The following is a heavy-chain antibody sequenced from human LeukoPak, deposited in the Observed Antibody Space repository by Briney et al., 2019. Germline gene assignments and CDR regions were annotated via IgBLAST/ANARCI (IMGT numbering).Heavy chain of an antibody. CDR3: VQVRLAGLFDP. CDR2: IHDSGSA. V-gene: IGHV4-59*02. CDR1: GASVSAYY. D-gene: IGHD3-3*02. J-gene: IGHJ5*02. Sequence: SETLSLTCTVSGASVSAYYWTWIRQPPGKRLEWLGYIHDSGSANYNPSLNSRLTMSLDASKNQFSLRLSSVSAADTAVYYCVQVRLAGLFDPWGQGTLVTVSS.